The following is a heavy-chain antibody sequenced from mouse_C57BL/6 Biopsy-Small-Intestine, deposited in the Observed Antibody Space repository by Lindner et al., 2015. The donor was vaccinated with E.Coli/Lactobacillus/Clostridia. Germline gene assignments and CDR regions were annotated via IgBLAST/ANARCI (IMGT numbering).Heavy chain of an antibody. CDR3: ARDQAYYNNYFDY. V-gene: IGHV5-4*01. D-gene: IGHD2-12*01. CDR2: ISDGGSYT. CDR1: GFTFSSYA. Sequence: VQLQESGGGLSEAWRVPELSCAASGFTFSSYAMSWVRQTPEKRLEWVATISDGGSYTYYPDNVKGRFTISRDNAKNNLYLQMSHLKSEDTAMYYCARDQAYYNNYFDYWGQGTTLTVSS. J-gene: IGHJ2*01.